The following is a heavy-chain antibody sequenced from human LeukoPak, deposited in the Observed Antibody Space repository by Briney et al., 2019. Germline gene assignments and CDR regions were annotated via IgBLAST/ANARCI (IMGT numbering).Heavy chain of an antibody. CDR3: ARDAPGWYDAFDI. V-gene: IGHV3-43*02. J-gene: IGHJ3*02. CDR1: GFTFDDYA. CDR2: ISGDGGST. Sequence: GGSLRLSCAASGFTFDDYAMHWVRHAPGKGLEWVSLISGDGGSTYYADSVKGRFTISRNNSKNSLYLQMNSLRTEDTALYYCARDAPGWYDAFDIWGQGTMVTVSS. D-gene: IGHD6-19*01.